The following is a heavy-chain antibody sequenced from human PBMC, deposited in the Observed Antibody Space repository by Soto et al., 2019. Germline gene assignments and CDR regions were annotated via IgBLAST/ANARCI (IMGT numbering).Heavy chain of an antibody. CDR2: NYNSGSS. J-gene: IGHJ4*02. D-gene: IGHD1-20*01. CDR3: ARGEHIPGIGGAFDH. V-gene: IGHV4-31*03. Sequence: QVQLQESGPGLVKPPQTLSLTCTVSDGSISSGGYYWSWIRQLPGKGLEWIGYNYNSGSSYYNPSLTRRLSLSVDTAKTQFSWTLRTVTAAVTAVYYCARGEHIPGIGGAFDHGSQGTVFTVSS. CDR1: DGSISSGGYY.